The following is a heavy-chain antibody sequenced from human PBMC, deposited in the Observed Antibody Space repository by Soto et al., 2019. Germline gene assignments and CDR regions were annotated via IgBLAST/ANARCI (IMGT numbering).Heavy chain of an antibody. Sequence: SETLSLTCAVYGGSFSGYYWSWIRQPPGKGLEWIGEINHSGSPTYNPSLKSRVTISVDTSKNQFSLKLSSVTAADTAVYYCARVGSIAAAGRGWFDPWGQGTLVTVSS. CDR1: GGSFSGYY. V-gene: IGHV4-34*01. D-gene: IGHD6-13*01. J-gene: IGHJ5*02. CDR3: ARVGSIAAAGRGWFDP. CDR2: INHSGSP.